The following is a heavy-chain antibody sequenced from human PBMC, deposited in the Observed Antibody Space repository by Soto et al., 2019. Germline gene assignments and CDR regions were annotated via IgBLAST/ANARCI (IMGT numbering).Heavy chain of an antibody. CDR3: AKVNRAMYDF. V-gene: IGHV3-23*01. Sequence: GGSLRLSCAASGFTFSSYAMTWVRQAPMKGLEWVSSISGRGGSTYSAASVRARSTTPRDNSKTPLYLQVNSLRAEDTAVYYCAKVNRAMYDFWGQGP. D-gene: IGHD1-1*01. CDR1: GFTFSSYA. CDR2: ISGRGGST. J-gene: IGHJ1*01.